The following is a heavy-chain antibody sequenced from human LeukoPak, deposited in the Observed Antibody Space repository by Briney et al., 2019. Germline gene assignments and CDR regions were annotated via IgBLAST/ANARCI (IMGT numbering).Heavy chain of an antibody. D-gene: IGHD3-10*01. Sequence: PGGSLRLSCAASGFTFSACELTWVRQAPGKGLEWVSYISRSGSTRYYADSVKGRFTISRDNAKNSLYLQMNSLRAEDTAVYYCARVATMVRVPLDALDIWGQGTMVSVSS. CDR1: GFTFSACE. CDR2: ISRSGSTR. V-gene: IGHV3-48*03. J-gene: IGHJ3*02. CDR3: ARVATMVRVPLDALDI.